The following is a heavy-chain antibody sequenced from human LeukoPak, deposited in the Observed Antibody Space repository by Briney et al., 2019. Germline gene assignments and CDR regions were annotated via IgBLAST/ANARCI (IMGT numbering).Heavy chain of an antibody. CDR3: AKPYYYGSGSYGGFDY. D-gene: IGHD3-10*01. Sequence: GGSLRLSCAASGFTVTNFAMSWVRQAPGKGLEWVSLISASGTSTYSADSMKGRFTISRDNSKNTLYLQMNSLRADDTGVYYCAKPYYYGSGSYGGFDYWRQGTLLSVSS. J-gene: IGHJ4*02. CDR2: ISASGTST. CDR1: GFTVTNFA. V-gene: IGHV3-23*01.